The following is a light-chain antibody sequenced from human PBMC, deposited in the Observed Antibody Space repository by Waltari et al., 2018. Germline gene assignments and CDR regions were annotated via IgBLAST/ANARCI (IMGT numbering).Light chain of an antibody. V-gene: IGKV1-33*01. CDR1: QDISNY. J-gene: IGKJ3*01. Sequence: DIQLTQSPSSLSASVGDRVTLTCRASQDISNYLNWYQQKPGQAPKLLIYDASNLEIGVPSRFSRSQSGTDFTLTINSLLPEDVAPYYCLRYDNLPVFAFGPGTKVDVK. CDR3: LRYDNLPVFA. CDR2: DAS.